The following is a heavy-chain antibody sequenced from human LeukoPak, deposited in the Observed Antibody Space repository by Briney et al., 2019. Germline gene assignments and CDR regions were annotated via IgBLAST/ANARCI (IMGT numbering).Heavy chain of an antibody. CDR3: ARVEAPMYYDFWSGYPFGDYGMDV. V-gene: IGHV1-46*01. CDR2: INPSGGST. J-gene: IGHJ6*02. D-gene: IGHD3-3*01. Sequence: ASVKVSCKASGYTFTSYYMHWVRQAPGQGLEWMGIINPSGGSTSYAQKFQGRVTMTRDTSTSTVYMELSSLRSEDTAVYYCARVEAPMYYDFWSGYPFGDYGMDVWGQGTTVTVSS. CDR1: GYTFTSYY.